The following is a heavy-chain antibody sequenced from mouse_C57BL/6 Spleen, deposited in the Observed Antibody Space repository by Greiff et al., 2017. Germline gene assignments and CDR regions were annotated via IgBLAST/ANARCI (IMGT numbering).Heavy chain of an antibody. D-gene: IGHD2-4*01. CDR3: ARGGDYEGTYWYFDV. Sequence: QVHVKQPGAELVKPGASVKLSCKASGYTFTSYWMHWVKQRPGRGLEWIGRIDPNSGGTKYNEKFKSKATLTVDKPSSTAYMQLSSLTSEDSAVYYGARGGDYEGTYWYFDVWGTGTTVTVSS. CDR1: GYTFTSYW. J-gene: IGHJ1*03. CDR2: IDPNSGGT. V-gene: IGHV1-72*01.